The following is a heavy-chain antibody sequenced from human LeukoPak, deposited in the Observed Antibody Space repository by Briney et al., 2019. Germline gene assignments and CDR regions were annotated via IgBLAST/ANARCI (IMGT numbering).Heavy chain of an antibody. CDR3: ASFSGNYSD. J-gene: IGHJ4*02. CDR1: GFTFSDFW. V-gene: IGHV3-21*01. CDR2: ISSSSSYI. D-gene: IGHD1-26*01. Sequence: PGGSLRLSCAASGFTFSDFWMHWVRQAPGKGLEWVSSISSSSSYIYYADSVKGRFTISRDNAKNSLYLQMSSLRAEDTAVYYCASFSGNYSDWGQGTLVTVSS.